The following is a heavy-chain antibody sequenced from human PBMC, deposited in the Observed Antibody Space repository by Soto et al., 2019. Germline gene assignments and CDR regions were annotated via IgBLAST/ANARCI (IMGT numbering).Heavy chain of an antibody. CDR2: LITTFGTT. Sequence: GASVKVSCKVSGGSFRSYVISWVRQAPGQGPEWMGALITTFGTTNYAQKFQGRVTMTADESTSTAYLELSSLRSGDTAVYYCAGARGFPYYIDYWGQGNMVTVSS. V-gene: IGHV1-69*13. CDR3: AGARGFPYYIDY. CDR1: GGSFRSYV. J-gene: IGHJ4*02.